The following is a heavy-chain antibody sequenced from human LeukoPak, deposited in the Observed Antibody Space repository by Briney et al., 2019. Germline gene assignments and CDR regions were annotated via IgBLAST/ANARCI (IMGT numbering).Heavy chain of an antibody. V-gene: IGHV1-18*01. CDR3: ASSRGYPRGYQN. J-gene: IGHJ4*02. Sequence: ASVKVSCKASVYTFTSYGISCVRQAPGQEREGMGWISAYNGNTNSAPKLQGRVTLTPDTSTSTAYMELRSLRSDDTAVYYCASSRGYPRGYQNWGQGTLVTVSS. CDR1: VYTFTSYG. D-gene: IGHD6-25*01. CDR2: ISAYNGNT.